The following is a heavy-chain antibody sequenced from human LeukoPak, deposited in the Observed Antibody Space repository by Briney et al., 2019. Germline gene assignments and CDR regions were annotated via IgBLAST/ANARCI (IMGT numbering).Heavy chain of an antibody. J-gene: IGHJ4*02. CDR1: GYTFTSYG. Sequence: ASVNVSCKASGYTFTSYGISWVRQAPGQGLEWMGWISAYNGNTNYAQKLQGRVTMTTDTSTSTAYMELRSLGSDDTAVYYCARDNVDIVATILHYFDYWGQGTLVTVSS. D-gene: IGHD5-12*01. CDR3: ARDNVDIVATILHYFDY. CDR2: ISAYNGNT. V-gene: IGHV1-18*01.